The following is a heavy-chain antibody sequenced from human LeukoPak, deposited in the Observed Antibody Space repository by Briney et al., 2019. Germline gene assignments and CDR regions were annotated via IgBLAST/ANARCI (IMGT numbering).Heavy chain of an antibody. CDR1: GASISSSRYY. J-gene: IGHJ4*02. D-gene: IGHD3-9*01. V-gene: IGHV4-39*01. Sequence: ETLSLTCTVSGASISSSRYYWGWIRQPPGKGLEWIGTMYYSGTTYYNPSLKSRVTISVDTSKNQFSLKLSSVTASDTAVYYCARGPEHYDILTGIDSWGQGTLVTVSS. CDR2: MYYSGTT. CDR3: ARGPEHYDILTGIDS.